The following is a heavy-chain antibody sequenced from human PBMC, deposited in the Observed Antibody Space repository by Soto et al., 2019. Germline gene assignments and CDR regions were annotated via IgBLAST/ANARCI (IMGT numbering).Heavy chain of an antibody. V-gene: IGHV3-33*08. CDR3: ARDLSASTDY. J-gene: IGHJ4*02. Sequence: GGSLRLSCEASGFSLANYGMHWVRQAPGKGLEWVAVIWYDESNKYYADSVKGRFTISRDNSKNTLYLQMNSLRAEDTAVYYCARDLSASTDYWGQGTLVTVSS. D-gene: IGHD3-9*01. CDR1: GFSLANYG. CDR2: IWYDESNK.